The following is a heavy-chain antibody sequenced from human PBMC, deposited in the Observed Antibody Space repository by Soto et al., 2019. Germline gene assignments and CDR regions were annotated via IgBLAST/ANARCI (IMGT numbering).Heavy chain of an antibody. CDR2: FYWNDDK. Sequence: SGPTLVNPTQPLTLTCTFSGFSLSTSGVGVGWIRQPPGKAMEWLALFYWNDDKRYSPSLKSRLTITKDTSKNHVVLTMTNMDPVDTATYYCAHSAEGQQQLFEPEYYYYYGMDVWGQGTTVTVSS. D-gene: IGHD6-13*01. V-gene: IGHV2-5*01. CDR1: GFSLSTSGVG. CDR3: AHSAEGQQQLFEPEYYYYYGMDV. J-gene: IGHJ6*02.